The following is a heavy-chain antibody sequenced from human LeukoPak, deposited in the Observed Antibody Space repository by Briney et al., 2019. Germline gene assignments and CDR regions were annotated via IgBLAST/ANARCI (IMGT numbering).Heavy chain of an antibody. J-gene: IGHJ6*03. D-gene: IGHD3-10*01. CDR2: IRSIGGTV. CDR1: GFSLSSYE. V-gene: IGHV3-48*03. Sequence: GGSLRLSCAPSGFSLSSYEMNWDRQPPGDGLEWVSYIRSIGGTVYYADSVTGRSTLSRDNAKNSLDLQINSLRAEGTAVYYCARDQMVRGVYYMDVWGKETTGTISS. CDR3: ARDQMVRGVYYMDV.